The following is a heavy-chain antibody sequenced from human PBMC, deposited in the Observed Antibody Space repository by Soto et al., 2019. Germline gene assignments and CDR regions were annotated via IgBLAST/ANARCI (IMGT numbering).Heavy chain of an antibody. Sequence: QVQLQESGLGLVKPSQTLSLTCTVSGGSISSGAYYWSWIRQHPGKGLEWIGYIYYSGSTYHNPSLKSRVTISVDTSKNQFSLKLSSVTAADTAVYYCAREKMDPPHAFDIWGQGTMVTVSS. CDR2: IYYSGST. CDR1: GGSISSGAYY. V-gene: IGHV4-31*03. J-gene: IGHJ3*02. CDR3: AREKMDPPHAFDI.